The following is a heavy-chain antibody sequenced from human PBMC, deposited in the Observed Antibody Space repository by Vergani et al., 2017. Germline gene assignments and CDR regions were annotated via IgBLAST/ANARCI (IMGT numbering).Heavy chain of an antibody. CDR2: IYTSGST. V-gene: IGHV4-61*02. D-gene: IGHD4-23*01. J-gene: IGHJ4*02. CDR1: GGSISSGSYY. CDR3: ARATVEANSRHFDY. Sequence: QVQLQESGPGLVKPSQTLSLTCTVSGGSISSGSYYWSWIRQPAGQGLEWIGRIYTSGSTNYNPSLTSRVTISVDTSKNQFSLKLSSVTAADTAVYYCARATVEANSRHFDYWGQGTLVTVSS.